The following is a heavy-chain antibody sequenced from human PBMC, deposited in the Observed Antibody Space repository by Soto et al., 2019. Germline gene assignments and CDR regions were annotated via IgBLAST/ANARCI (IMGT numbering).Heavy chain of an antibody. D-gene: IGHD2-21*02. CDR2: INAGNGNT. CDR3: ARSIVVVTALDY. Sequence: QVQLVQSGAEEKKPGASVKVSCKASGYTFTSYAMHWVRQAPGQRLEWMGWINAGNGNTKYSQKFQGRVTLTRDTTASTAYMELSSLRSEDTAVYACARSIVVVTALDYWGQGTLVTVSS. J-gene: IGHJ4*02. CDR1: GYTFTSYA. V-gene: IGHV1-3*05.